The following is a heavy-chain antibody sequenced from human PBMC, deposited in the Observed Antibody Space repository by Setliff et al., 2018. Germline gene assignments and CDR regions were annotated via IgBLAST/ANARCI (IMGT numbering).Heavy chain of an antibody. CDR2: IYPGDSHT. Sequence: GESLKISCKASGYSFPSYWIGWVRQVPGKGLEWMGIIYPGDSHTRYSPSFQGQVTISADKSILTAFLQWTYLKASDSAMYYCGRSEAYNWFDPWGQGTLVTVSS. CDR1: GYSFPSYW. CDR3: GRSEAYNWFDP. V-gene: IGHV5-51*01. J-gene: IGHJ5*02.